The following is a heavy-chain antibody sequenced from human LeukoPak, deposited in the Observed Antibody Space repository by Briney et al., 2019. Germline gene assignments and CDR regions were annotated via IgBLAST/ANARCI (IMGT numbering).Heavy chain of an antibody. CDR3: ASYSGSSFAFDT. D-gene: IGHD6-25*01. V-gene: IGHV4-39*01. J-gene: IGHJ4*02. CDR1: GGSISSSGYY. CDR2: IYYSGST. Sequence: SETLSLTCSVSGGSISSSGYYWDWIRQSPGKGLEWIGSIYYSGSTYYNPSLKSRVTISVDTSKNQVSLKLSSVTAADMALYYCASYSGSSFAFDTWGQGTLVTVSS.